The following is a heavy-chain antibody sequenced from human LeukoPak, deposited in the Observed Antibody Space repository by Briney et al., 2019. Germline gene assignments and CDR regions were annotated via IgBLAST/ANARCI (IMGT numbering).Heavy chain of an antibody. CDR1: GNTLTSYY. J-gene: IGHJ4*02. D-gene: IGHD3-16*01. V-gene: IGHV1-46*04. Sequence: ASVKVSCKAFGNTLTSYYVHWVRQAPGQGLEWMGVIDPSGGRTWYAQKLQGRGTMSRDTSTVYMELSSLRSEDTAVYYCARKGGSLKYIDYWGQGTLVTVSS. CDR2: IDPSGGRT. CDR3: ARKGGSLKYIDY.